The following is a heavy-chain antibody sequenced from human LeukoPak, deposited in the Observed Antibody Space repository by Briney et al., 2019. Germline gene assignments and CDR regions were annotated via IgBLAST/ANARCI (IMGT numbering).Heavy chain of an antibody. J-gene: IGHJ5*02. CDR3: ARDRPSVVVPTNWFDP. CDR1: GYTFTGYY. V-gene: IGHV1-2*02. CDR2: INPNSGGT. Sequence: GASVKVSCKASGYTFTGYYMHWVRQAPGQGLEWMGWINPNSGGTNYAQKFQGRVTMTRDTSISTAYMELSRLRSDDTAVYYCARDRPSVVVPTNWFDPWGQGTLVTVSS. D-gene: IGHD2-2*01.